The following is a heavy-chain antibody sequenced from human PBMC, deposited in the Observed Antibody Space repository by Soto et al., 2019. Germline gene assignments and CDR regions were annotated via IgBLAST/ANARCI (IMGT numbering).Heavy chain of an antibody. V-gene: IGHV4-4*02. J-gene: IGHJ5*02. CDR1: VVPISNANW. D-gene: IGHD2-2*01. Sequence: SETRSLTCSFYVVPISNANWCSCLRQPPCKLLECIGEVFHSGSTNYNPSLKSRVTISVDKSKNQFSLNLTSVTAADTAVYYCTRIAQGKCSGSRCYRWFDPWGQGTLVTVSS. CDR2: VFHSGST. CDR3: TRIAQGKCSGSRCYRWFDP.